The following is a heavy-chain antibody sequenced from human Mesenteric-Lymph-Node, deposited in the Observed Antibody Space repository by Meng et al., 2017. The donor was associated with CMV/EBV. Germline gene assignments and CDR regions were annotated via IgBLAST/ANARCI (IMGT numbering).Heavy chain of an antibody. J-gene: IGHJ6*02. D-gene: IGHD2-2*01. V-gene: IGHV3-53*05. CDR1: GFTFSDYY. CDR2: IYSGGST. Sequence: GESLKISCAASGFTFSDYYMSWIRQAPGKGLEWVSVIYSGGSTYYGDSVKGRFTISRDNSKNSLYLQMNSLRVEDTAFYYCVKDIGCTASCHSGSEYYLYAMDVWGQGSTVTVSS. CDR3: VKDIGCTASCHSGSEYYLYAMDV.